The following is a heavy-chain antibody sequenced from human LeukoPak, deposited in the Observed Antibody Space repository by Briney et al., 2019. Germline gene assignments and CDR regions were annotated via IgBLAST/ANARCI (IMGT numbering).Heavy chain of an antibody. D-gene: IGHD3-9*01. CDR1: VGSFSGYY. J-gene: IGHJ5*02. V-gene: IGHV4-34*01. CDR2: INHSGST. Sequence: PSETLSLTCAVYVGSFSGYYWSWIRQPPGKGREWIGEINHSGSTNYSPSLKSRVTISVDTSKNQFSLKLSSVTAAETAVYYCARGFGYNYYDILTGNRGRFDPWGQGTLVTVSS. CDR3: ARGFGYNYYDILTGNRGRFDP.